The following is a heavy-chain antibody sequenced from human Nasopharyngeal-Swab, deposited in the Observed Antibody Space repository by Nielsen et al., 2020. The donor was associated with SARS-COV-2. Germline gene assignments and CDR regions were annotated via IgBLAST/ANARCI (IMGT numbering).Heavy chain of an antibody. J-gene: IGHJ4*02. CDR2: IKQDGSEK. D-gene: IGHD1-1*01. CDR1: GFTFSSYW. V-gene: IGHV3-7*01. Sequence: GGSLRLSCAASGFTFSSYWMSWVRPAPGKGLEWVANIKQDGSEKYYVDSVKGRFTISRDNAKNSLYLQMNSLRAEDTAVYYCARDGTGTTLNFDYWGQGTLVTVSS. CDR3: ARDGTGTTLNFDY.